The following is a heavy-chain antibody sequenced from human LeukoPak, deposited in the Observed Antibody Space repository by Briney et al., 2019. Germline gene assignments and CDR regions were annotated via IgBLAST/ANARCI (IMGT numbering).Heavy chain of an antibody. CDR2: INHSGST. D-gene: IGHD3-10*01. CDR3: ARAVAITMVRGVITKRGSWFDP. Sequence: SETLSLTCAVYGGSFRGYYWSWIRQPPGKGLEWIGEINHSGSTNYNPSLKSRVTISVDTSKNQFSLKLSSVTAADTAVYYCARAVAITMVRGVITKRGSWFDPWGQGPLVTVSS. V-gene: IGHV4-34*01. CDR1: GGSFRGYY. J-gene: IGHJ5*02.